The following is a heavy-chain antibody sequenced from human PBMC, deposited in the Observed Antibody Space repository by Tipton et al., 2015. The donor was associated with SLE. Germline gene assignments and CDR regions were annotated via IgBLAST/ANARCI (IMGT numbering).Heavy chain of an antibody. Sequence: SLRLSCAASGFTFSDHYMDWVRQAPGKGLGWVGRIRNKANSYTVEYAASVKGRFTISGDDSKNSLYLQMNSLKAEDTAMYYCTRDGLDDAFDMWGQGTMVTVSS. V-gene: IGHV3-72*01. CDR1: GFTFSDHY. J-gene: IGHJ3*02. D-gene: IGHD3/OR15-3a*01. CDR3: TRDGLDDAFDM. CDR2: IRNKANSYTV.